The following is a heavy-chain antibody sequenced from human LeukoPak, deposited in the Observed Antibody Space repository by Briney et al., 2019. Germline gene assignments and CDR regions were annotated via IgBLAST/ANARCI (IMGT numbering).Heavy chain of an antibody. CDR2: MSYDGSNK. D-gene: IGHD5-12*01. Sequence: PGRSLRPSCAASGFTFSTYGMHWVRQAPGKGLEWVAVMSYDGSNKYYADSVKGRFTISRDNSKNTLYLQMNSLRAEDTAVYYCAKDVSGYSGYDSNIWGQGTLVTVSS. J-gene: IGHJ4*02. V-gene: IGHV3-30*18. CDR3: AKDVSGYSGYDSNI. CDR1: GFTFSTYG.